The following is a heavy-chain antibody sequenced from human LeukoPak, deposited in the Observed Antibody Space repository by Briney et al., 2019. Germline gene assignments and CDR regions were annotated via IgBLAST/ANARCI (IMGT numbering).Heavy chain of an antibody. V-gene: IGHV3-9*03. CDR2: ISWNSGSI. J-gene: IGHJ4*02. D-gene: IGHD5-18*01. Sequence: PGGSLRLSCAASGFTFDDYAMHWVRQAPGKGLEWVSDISWNSGSIVYADSVKGRFTISRDSAKNSLYLQMNSLRAEDMALYYCAKGYSYGITYYFDYWGQGTLVTVSS. CDR3: AKGYSYGITYYFDY. CDR1: GFTFDDYA.